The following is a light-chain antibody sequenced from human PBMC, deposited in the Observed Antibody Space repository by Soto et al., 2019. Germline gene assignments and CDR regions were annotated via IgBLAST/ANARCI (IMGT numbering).Light chain of an antibody. CDR2: EAA. V-gene: IGKV1-5*03. J-gene: IGKJ1*01. Sequence: DIQMTQSPSTLSASVGDRVTITCRASQYIHNYLAWYQQKPGEPPKLLIYEAANLESGVPSRFSGSGTGTEFTLTISSLQPDDFATYDCQQSNNYPWTFGQGTRVEI. CDR1: QYIHNY. CDR3: QQSNNYPWT.